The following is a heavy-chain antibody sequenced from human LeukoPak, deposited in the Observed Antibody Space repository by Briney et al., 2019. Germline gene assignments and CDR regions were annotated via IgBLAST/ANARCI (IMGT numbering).Heavy chain of an antibody. CDR1: GFTFSGSA. D-gene: IGHD5-12*01. V-gene: IGHV3-23*01. Sequence: PGGSLRLSCAASGFTFSGSAMSWVRQAPGKGLQWVSAISGSGGSTYYTDSVKGRFTISRDNSKNTLYLHMNTLRAEDTAVYYCAKEVSGYDGDWGQGTLVTVSS. CDR2: ISGSGGST. J-gene: IGHJ4*02. CDR3: AKEVSGYDGD.